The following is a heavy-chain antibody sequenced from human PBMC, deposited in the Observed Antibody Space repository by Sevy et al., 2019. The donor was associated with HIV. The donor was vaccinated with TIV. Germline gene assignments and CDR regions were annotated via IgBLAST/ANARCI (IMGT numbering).Heavy chain of an antibody. Sequence: ASVKVSCKASGYTFTSYYMHWVRQAPGQGLEWMGIINPSGGSTSYEQKFQGRVTMTRDTSTSTVYMELSSLRSGDTAVYYCARDFSSRAGIAVAEDAFDIWGQGTMVTVSS. D-gene: IGHD6-19*01. CDR2: INPSGGST. J-gene: IGHJ3*02. V-gene: IGHV1-46*01. CDR1: GYTFTSYY. CDR3: ARDFSSRAGIAVAEDAFDI.